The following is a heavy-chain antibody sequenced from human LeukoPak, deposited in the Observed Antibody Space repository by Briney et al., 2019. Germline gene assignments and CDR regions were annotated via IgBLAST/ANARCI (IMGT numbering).Heavy chain of an antibody. J-gene: IGHJ4*02. V-gene: IGHV3-48*01. D-gene: IGHD1-26*01. Sequence: GGSLRLSYAASGFTFSGYSMNWVRQAPGKGLEWVSYITSSSSAIYYADSVKGRFTISRDNAKNSLYLQINSLRAEDTAIYYCARVRGSYHFDYWGQGTLVTVSS. CDR1: GFTFSGYS. CDR3: ARVRGSYHFDY. CDR2: ITSSSSAI.